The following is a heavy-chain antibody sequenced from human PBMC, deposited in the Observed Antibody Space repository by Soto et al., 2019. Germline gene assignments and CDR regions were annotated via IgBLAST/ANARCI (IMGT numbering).Heavy chain of an antibody. CDR1: GGAIRSYY. D-gene: IGHD3-9*01. V-gene: IGHV4-4*07. J-gene: IGHJ6*02. CDR3: ARGSLTDYQYGMDV. CDR2: IYPSGST. Sequence: SETLSLTCTVSGGAIRSYYCSWILQPAGKGLEWIGRIYPSGSTNYNPSLKSRVTMSVDTSKNQFSLKLSSVTAADTAVYYCARGSLTDYQYGMDVWGQGTTVSVSS.